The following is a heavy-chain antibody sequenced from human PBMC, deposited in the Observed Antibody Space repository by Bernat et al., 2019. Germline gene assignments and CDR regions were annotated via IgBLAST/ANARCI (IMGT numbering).Heavy chain of an antibody. CDR2: IVVGRGNT. V-gene: IGHV1-58*01. D-gene: IGHD3-3*01. J-gene: IGHJ4*02. CDR1: GFTFSSSA. Sequence: QMQLVQSGPEVKKPGTSVKVSCKASGFTFSSSAVQWVRQARGQRLEWIGWIVVGRGNTNYAQKFQERVTITRDMSTSTAYMELSSLRSEDTAVYYCAAESSYDFWSGSPFDYWCQGTLVTVSS. CDR3: AAESSYDFWSGSPFDY.